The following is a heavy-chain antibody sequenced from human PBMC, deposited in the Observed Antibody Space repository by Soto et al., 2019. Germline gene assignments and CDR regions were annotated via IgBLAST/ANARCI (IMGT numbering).Heavy chain of an antibody. CDR2: IWYDGSNK. J-gene: IGHJ3*02. CDR1: GFTFSSYG. Sequence: PGGSLRLSCAASGFTFSSYGMHWVRQAPGKGLEWVAVIWYDGSNKYYADSVKGRFTISRDNSKNTLYLQMNSLRAEDTAVYYCASIWLDDACDIWGQGTMVTVSS. CDR3: ASIWLDDACDI. D-gene: IGHD6-19*01. V-gene: IGHV3-33*01.